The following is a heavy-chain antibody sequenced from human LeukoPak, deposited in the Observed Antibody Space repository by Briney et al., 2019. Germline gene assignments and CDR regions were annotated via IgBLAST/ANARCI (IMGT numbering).Heavy chain of an antibody. D-gene: IGHD4-23*01. CDR2: INTDGTNT. Sequence: GGPLRLSCAASGFTFSGYWMHWVRQAPGKGLVWVSHINTDGTNTRYADSVKDRFTISRDNAKNTLFLQMNSLRAEDTAVYYCARDRWGSALYDSWGQGTLVTVSS. V-gene: IGHV3-74*01. J-gene: IGHJ4*02. CDR3: ARDRWGSALYDS. CDR1: GFTFSGYW.